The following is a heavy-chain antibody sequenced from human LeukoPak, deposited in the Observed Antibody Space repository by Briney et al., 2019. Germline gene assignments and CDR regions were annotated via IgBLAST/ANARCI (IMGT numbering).Heavy chain of an antibody. CDR1: GFRLRNYW. Sequence: PGGSLRLSCVASGFRLRNYWMSWVPQAPAKGLEWVANIKQDESEKYYVDSVKGRFTISRDNAKNSLYLQMNSLRAEDTAVYYCARALDSSSSRYQAFEYWGQGTLVTVSS. CDR3: ARALDSSSSRYQAFEY. J-gene: IGHJ4*02. CDR2: IKQDESEK. V-gene: IGHV3-7*01. D-gene: IGHD2-2*01.